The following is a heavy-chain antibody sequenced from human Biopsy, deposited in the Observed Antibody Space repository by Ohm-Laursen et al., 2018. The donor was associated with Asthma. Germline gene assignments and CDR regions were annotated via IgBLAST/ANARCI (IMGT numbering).Heavy chain of an antibody. CDR3: ARGYSGSDRIVYYHSGLEV. V-gene: IGHV1-69*01. CDR2: LIPVLGTP. Sequence: SSVKVSCKTSGDSFSNYAISWVRQAPGQGLEWMGGLIPVLGTPDHAQMFEGRVTITADESTSTAYMELSSLSSEDTAVYYCARGYSGSDRIVYYHSGLEVWGQGTTVTVSS. CDR1: GDSFSNYA. D-gene: IGHD5-12*01. J-gene: IGHJ6*02.